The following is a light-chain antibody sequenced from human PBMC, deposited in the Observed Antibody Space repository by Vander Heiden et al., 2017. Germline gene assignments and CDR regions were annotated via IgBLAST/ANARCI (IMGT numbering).Light chain of an antibody. CDR2: SAS. CDR3: QKYDDDPWT. Sequence: DIQMTQSPSSLSASVGDRVTITCRASQDIGNYLAWYQQKPGKVPQLLISSASTLQWGVSSRFSGSGSGTDFALTISGLQPEDVATYYCQKYDDDPWTFGPGTKVEVK. CDR1: QDIGNY. J-gene: IGKJ1*01. V-gene: IGKV1-27*01.